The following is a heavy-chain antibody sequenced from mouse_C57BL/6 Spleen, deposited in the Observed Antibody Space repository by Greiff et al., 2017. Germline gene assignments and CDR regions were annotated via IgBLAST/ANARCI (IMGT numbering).Heavy chain of an antibody. V-gene: IGHV1-34*01. CDR2: IYPNNGGN. J-gene: IGHJ2*01. Sequence: EVKLEESGPELVKPGASVKMSCKASGYTFTDYYMHWVKQSHGKSLEWIGDIYPNNGGNGYNQKLKGKATFTVVKSSSQAYMELRSLTSEDSAVYYCARELYGYFDYWGQGTTLTVSS. CDR3: ARELYGYFDY. D-gene: IGHD1-1*01. CDR1: GYTFTDYY.